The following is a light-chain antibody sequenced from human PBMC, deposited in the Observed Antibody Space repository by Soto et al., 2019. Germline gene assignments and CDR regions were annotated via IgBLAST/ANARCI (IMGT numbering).Light chain of an antibody. J-gene: IGLJ2*01. V-gene: IGLV2-14*01. CDR1: SSDVGRYKY. Sequence: QSVLTQPASVSGSPGQSITISCTGTSSDVGRYKYVSWYQQHPGKVPKLMIYEVSSRPSGISSRFSGSKSGNTASLTISGPQAEDEADYYCSSYTSSSTRVFGAGTKLTVL. CDR3: SSYTSSSTRV. CDR2: EVS.